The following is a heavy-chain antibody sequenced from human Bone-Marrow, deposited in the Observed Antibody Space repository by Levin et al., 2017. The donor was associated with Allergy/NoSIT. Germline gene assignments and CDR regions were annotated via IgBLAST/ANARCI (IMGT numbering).Heavy chain of an antibody. CDR2: ISGSGGST. D-gene: IGHD1-26*01. CDR1: GFTFRNYG. V-gene: IGHV3-23*01. Sequence: GESLKISCTASGFTFRNYGLSWVRQAPGKGLEWVSTISGSGGSTFYGASAKGRFTISRDNSKNTVFLQMSSLRAEATAMYYCAIDGVVGETVPEFGNDFWGQGTLVIVSS. J-gene: IGHJ4*02. CDR3: AIDGVVGETVPEFGNDF.